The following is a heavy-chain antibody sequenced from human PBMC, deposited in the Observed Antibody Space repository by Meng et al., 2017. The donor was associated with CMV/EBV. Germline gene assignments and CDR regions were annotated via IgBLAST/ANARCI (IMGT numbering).Heavy chain of an antibody. V-gene: IGHV4-59*01. J-gene: IGHJ5*02. D-gene: IGHD3-3*01. CDR2: IYYSGST. CDR3: ARDRGVLRFLEWTHPRVDRGPVWFDP. CDR1: GGSISSYY. Sequence: GSLRLSCTVSGGSISSYYWSWIRQPPGKGLEWIGYIYYSGSTNYNPSLKSRVTISVDTSKNQFSLKLSSVTAADTAVYYCARDRGVLRFLEWTHPRVDRGPVWFDPWGQGTLVTVSS.